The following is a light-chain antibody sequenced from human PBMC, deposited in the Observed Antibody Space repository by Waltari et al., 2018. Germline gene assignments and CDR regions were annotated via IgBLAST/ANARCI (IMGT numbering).Light chain of an antibody. V-gene: IGKV3-11*01. CDR1: QSVTNS. CDR3: QQRSNWPRT. Sequence: EIVLTQSPDTLSLSPGERATLSCKASQSVTNSLAWYQQKPGQAPRLLIYSASNRATGIPARFSGSGSGTDFTLTISSLEPEDFAVYFCQQRSNWPRTFGQGTKVEI. J-gene: IGKJ1*01. CDR2: SAS.